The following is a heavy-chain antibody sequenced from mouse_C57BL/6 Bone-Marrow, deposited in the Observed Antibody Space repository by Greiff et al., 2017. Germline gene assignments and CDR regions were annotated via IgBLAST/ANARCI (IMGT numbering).Heavy chain of an antibody. V-gene: IGHV1-15*01. CDR2: IDPETGGT. J-gene: IGHJ3*01. CDR3: TRLTGMGFAY. D-gene: IGHD4-1*01. CDR1: GYTFTDYE. Sequence: SGAELVRPGASVTLSCKASGYTFTDYEMHWVKQTPVHGLEWIGAIDPETGGTAYNQKFTGKAILTADKSSSTAYMELRSLTSEDSAVYYCTRLTGMGFAYWGQGTLVTVSA.